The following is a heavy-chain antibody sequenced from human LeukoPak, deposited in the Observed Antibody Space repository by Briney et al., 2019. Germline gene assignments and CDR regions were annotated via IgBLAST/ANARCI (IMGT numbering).Heavy chain of an antibody. CDR3: ARHKGSSWSSFDY. CDR1: GGSISSSSYY. V-gene: IGHV4-39*01. CDR2: IYYSGST. J-gene: IGHJ4*02. Sequence: SETLSLTCTVSGGSISSSSYYWGWIRQPPGKGLEWIGSIYYSGSTNYNPSLKSRVTISVDTSKNQFSLKLSSVAAADTAVYYCARHKGSSWSSFDYWGQGTLVTVSS. D-gene: IGHD6-13*01.